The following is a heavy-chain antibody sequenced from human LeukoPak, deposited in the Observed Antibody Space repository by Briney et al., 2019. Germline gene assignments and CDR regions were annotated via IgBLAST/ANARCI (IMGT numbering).Heavy chain of an antibody. CDR3: AKNLGIAAAGGPAALFDY. Sequence: PGGSLRLSCAASGFTFSSYAMSWVRQAPGKGLEWVSAISGSGGSTYYADSVKGRFTISRDNSKNTLYLQMNSLRAEDTAVYYCAKNLGIAAAGGPAALFDYSGQGTLVTVSS. CDR2: ISGSGGST. J-gene: IGHJ4*02. CDR1: GFTFSSYA. V-gene: IGHV3-23*01. D-gene: IGHD6-13*01.